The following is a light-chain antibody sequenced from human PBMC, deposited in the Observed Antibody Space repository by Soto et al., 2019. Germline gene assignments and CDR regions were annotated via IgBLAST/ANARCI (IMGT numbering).Light chain of an antibody. V-gene: IGLV2-14*01. CDR2: DVS. J-gene: IGLJ3*02. CDR1: SS. CDR3: SSDASSTGM. Sequence: QSALTQPASVSGSPGQSITISCTGTSSVSWYQQHPGKAPKLIIYDVSNRPSGVSYRFSGSKSGNTASLTISGVQADDEADYYCSSDASSTGMLGGGTKVTVL.